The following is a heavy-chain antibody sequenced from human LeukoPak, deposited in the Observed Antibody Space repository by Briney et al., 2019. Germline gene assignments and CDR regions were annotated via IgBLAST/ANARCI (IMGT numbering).Heavy chain of an antibody. CDR1: GFTVSTNS. V-gene: IGHV3-53*01. CDR3: AGRSGAYSHPYDY. D-gene: IGHD4/OR15-4a*01. CDR2: IYSDNT. Sequence: GGSLRLSCTVSGFTVSTNSMSWVRQAPGKGLEWVSFIYSDNTHYSDSVKGRFTISRDNSKNTLYLQMNSLRAEDTAVYYCAGRSGAYSHPYDYWGQGTLVTVSS. J-gene: IGHJ4*02.